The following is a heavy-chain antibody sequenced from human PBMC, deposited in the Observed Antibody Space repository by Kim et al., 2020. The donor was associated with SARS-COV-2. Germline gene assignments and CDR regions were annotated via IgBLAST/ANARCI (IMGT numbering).Heavy chain of an antibody. CDR2: ISSSSSYI. CDR3: ARDPSEDYDFWSGYLYYYYYGMDV. Sequence: GGSLRLSCAASGFTFSSYSMNWVRQAPGKGLEWVSSISSSSSYIYYADSVKGRFTISRDNAKNSLYLQMNSLRAEDTAVYYCARDPSEDYDFWSGYLYYYYYGMDVWGQGTTVTISS. CDR1: GFTFSSYS. J-gene: IGHJ6*02. D-gene: IGHD3-3*01. V-gene: IGHV3-21*01.